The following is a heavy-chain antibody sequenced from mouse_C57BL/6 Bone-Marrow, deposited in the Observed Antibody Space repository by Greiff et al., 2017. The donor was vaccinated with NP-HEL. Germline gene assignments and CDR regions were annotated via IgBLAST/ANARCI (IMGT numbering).Heavy chain of an antibody. CDR1: GYSITSGYY. V-gene: IGHV3-6*01. Sequence: VQLKESGPGLVKPSQSLSLTCSVTGYSITSGYYWHWIRQFPGNTLEWMGYISYDGSNHYTPSLKTRISITRETSKSQLFLKLNSVTTEDTATYYCARERGLLLYYFDYWGQGTTLTVSS. J-gene: IGHJ2*01. CDR3: ARERGLLLYYFDY. CDR2: ISYDGSN. D-gene: IGHD2-3*01.